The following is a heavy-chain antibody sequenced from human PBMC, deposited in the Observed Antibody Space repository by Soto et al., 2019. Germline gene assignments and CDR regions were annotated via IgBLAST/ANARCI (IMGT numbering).Heavy chain of an antibody. CDR2: ISYDGSNK. CDR3: AKVIRGIAAAGTARDSYYGTDV. CDR1: GFTFSSYG. V-gene: IGHV3-30*18. D-gene: IGHD6-13*01. Sequence: GGSLRLSCAASGFTFSSYGMHWVRQAPGKGLEWVAVISYDGSNKYYADSVKGRFTISRDNSKNTLYLQMNSLRAEDTAVYYCAKVIRGIAAAGTARDSYYGTDVWGQGPTVTVSS. J-gene: IGHJ6*02.